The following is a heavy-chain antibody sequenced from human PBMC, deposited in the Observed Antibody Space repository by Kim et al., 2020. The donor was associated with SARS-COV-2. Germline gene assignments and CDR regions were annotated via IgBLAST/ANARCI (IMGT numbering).Heavy chain of an antibody. J-gene: IGHJ6*02. D-gene: IGHD5-12*01. Sequence: GGSLRLSCAASGFTFSDHYMDWVRQAPGKGLEWVGRTRNKANSYTTEYAASVKGRFTISREDLKNSLYLQMNSLKTEDTAVYYCAREGGYSGYENYYYYGMDVWGQGTTVTVSS. V-gene: IGHV3-72*01. CDR3: AREGGYSGYENYYYYGMDV. CDR1: GFTFSDHY. CDR2: TRNKANSYTT.